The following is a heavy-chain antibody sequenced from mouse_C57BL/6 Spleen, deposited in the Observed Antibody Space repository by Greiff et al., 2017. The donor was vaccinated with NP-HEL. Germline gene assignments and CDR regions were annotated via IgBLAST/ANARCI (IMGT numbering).Heavy chain of an antibody. J-gene: IGHJ4*01. V-gene: IGHV1-82*01. CDR1: GYAFSSSW. CDR2: IYPGDGDT. CDR3: ARSPLLFYAMDY. Sequence: QVQLQQSGPELVKPGASVKISCKASGYAFSSSWMNWVKQRPGKGLEWIGRIYPGDGDTNYNGKFKGKATLTADKSSSTAYMQLSSLTSEDSAVYFCARSPLLFYAMDYWGQGTSVTVSS. D-gene: IGHD1-2*01.